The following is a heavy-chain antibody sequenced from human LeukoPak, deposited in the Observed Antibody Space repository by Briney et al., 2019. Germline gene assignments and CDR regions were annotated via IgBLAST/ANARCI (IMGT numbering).Heavy chain of an antibody. CDR2: IIPILGIA. CDR3: ASCGSGIQGSWFDP. V-gene: IGHV1-69*04. D-gene: IGHD3-10*01. CDR1: GGTFSSYA. Sequence: SVKVSCKASGGTFSSYAISWVRQAPGQGLEWMGRIIPILGIANHAQKFQGRVTITADKSTSTAYMELSSLRSEDTAVYYCASCGSGIQGSWFDPWGQGTLVTVSS. J-gene: IGHJ5*02.